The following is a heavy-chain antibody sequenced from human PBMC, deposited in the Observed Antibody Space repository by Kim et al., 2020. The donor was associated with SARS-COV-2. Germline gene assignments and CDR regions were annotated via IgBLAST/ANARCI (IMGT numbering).Heavy chain of an antibody. D-gene: IGHD3-10*01. Sequence: SVKVSCKASGYTFTSYGISWVRQAPGQGLEWMGWISAYNGNTNYAQKLQGRVTMTTDTSTSTAYMELRSLRSDDTAVYYCARVKYYGSGSYYPGYWGQGTLVTVSS. V-gene: IGHV1-18*01. J-gene: IGHJ4*02. CDR3: ARVKYYGSGSYYPGY. CDR1: GYTFTSYG. CDR2: ISAYNGNT.